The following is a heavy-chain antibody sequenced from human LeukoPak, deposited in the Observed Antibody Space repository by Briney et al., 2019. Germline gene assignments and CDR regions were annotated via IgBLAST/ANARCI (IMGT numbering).Heavy chain of an antibody. V-gene: IGHV1-18*01. D-gene: IGHD2-15*01. J-gene: IGHJ6*02. CDR2: ISAYNGNT. Sequence: ASVKVSCKASGYTFTKYGLGWVRQAPGQGLEWMGWISAYNGNTNYAQKLQGRVTMTTDTSTSTAYMELRSLRSDDTAVYYCARDRAGDIVVVVAAVYYYGMDVWGQGTTVTVSS. CDR3: ARDRAGDIVVVVAAVYYYGMDV. CDR1: GYTFTKYG.